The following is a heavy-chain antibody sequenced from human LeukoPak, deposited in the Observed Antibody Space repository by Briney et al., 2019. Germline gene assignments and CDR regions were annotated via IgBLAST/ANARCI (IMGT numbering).Heavy chain of an antibody. CDR1: GFTFSSYA. CDR2: ISYDGSNK. J-gene: IGHJ6*02. D-gene: IGHD6-19*01. CDR3: ARDRKGSGWPPDYYYGMDV. V-gene: IGHV3-30-3*01. Sequence: TGGSLRLSCAASGFTFSSYAMHWVRQAPGKGLEWVAVISYDGSNKYYADSVKGRFTISRDNSKNTLYLQMNSLRAEDTAVYYCARDRKGSGWPPDYYYGMDVWGQGTTVTVSS.